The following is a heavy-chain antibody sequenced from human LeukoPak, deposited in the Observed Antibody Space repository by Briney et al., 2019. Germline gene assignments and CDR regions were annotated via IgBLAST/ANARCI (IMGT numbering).Heavy chain of an antibody. D-gene: IGHD2-2*01. CDR3: ARADCSSTRCAQGSHNGFDP. V-gene: IGHV4-30-4*08. CDR2: IYSSGST. CDR1: GGSLSRGAYS. J-gene: IGHJ5*02. Sequence: SLTLYLTCTFPGGSLSRGAYSRSWFRQPPGKSLDWIGYIYSSGSTYYNPSLKSRVTVSVDTSKYQLCLKLSSVPAAETAGNSCARADCSSTRCAQGSHNGFDPWGQGTLVTVSS.